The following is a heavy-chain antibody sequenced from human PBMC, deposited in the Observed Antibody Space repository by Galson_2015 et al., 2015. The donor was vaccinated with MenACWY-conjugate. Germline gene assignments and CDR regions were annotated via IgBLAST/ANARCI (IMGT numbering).Heavy chain of an antibody. CDR3: ARDPYTRGYYYGMDV. Sequence: SVKVSCKASGYSFTIYSMHWVRQAPRQRLEWMGWINVGDGNTKYSQKFQGRVTITRDTSATTAYMELSSLRSEDTAVYYCARDPYTRGYYYGMDVWGQGTTVTVSS. J-gene: IGHJ6*02. CDR1: GYSFTIYS. D-gene: IGHD1-14*01. V-gene: IGHV1-3*01. CDR2: INVGDGNT.